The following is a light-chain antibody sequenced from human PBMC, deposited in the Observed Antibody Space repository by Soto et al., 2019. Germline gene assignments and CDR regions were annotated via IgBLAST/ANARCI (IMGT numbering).Light chain of an antibody. CDR2: DAS. J-gene: IGKJ1*01. V-gene: IGKV1-5*01. CDR3: QQYNRYSWT. CDR1: QSISSW. Sequence: DTQMTQSPSTLSASVGDRVTITCRPSQSISSWLAWYQQKPGKAPKLLIYDASRLESGVPSRFSGSGSGTEFTLTISSLQPDDFATYYCQQYNRYSWTFGQGTNVDIK.